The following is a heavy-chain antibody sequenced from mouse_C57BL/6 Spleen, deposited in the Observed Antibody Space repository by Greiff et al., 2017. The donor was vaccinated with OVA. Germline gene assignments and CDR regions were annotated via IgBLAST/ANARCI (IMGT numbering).Heavy chain of an antibody. V-gene: IGHV1-55*01. D-gene: IGHD1-1*01. CDR3: ARDITTLVAPHYYAMDY. CDR2: IYPGSGST. CDR1: GYTFTSYW. J-gene: IGHJ4*01. Sequence: QVQLQQPGAELVKPGASVKMSCKASGYTFTSYWITWVKQRPGQGLEWIGDIYPGSGSTNYNEKFKSKATLTVDTSSSTAYMQLSSLTSEDSAVYYSARDITTLVAPHYYAMDYWGQGTSVTVSS.